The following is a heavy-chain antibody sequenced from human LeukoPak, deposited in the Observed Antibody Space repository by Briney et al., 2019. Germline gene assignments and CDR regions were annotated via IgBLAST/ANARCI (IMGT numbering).Heavy chain of an antibody. Sequence: GGSLRLSCAASGFTFSSYAMHWVRQAPGKGLEYVSAISSNGGSTYYAKSVKGRFTISRGNSKNTLYLQMGSLRAEDMAVYYCARETYYYYSSGYYSALDIWGQGTMVTVSS. CDR3: ARETYYYYSSGYYSALDI. D-gene: IGHD3-22*01. CDR2: ISSNGGST. V-gene: IGHV3-64*01. CDR1: GFTFSSYA. J-gene: IGHJ3*02.